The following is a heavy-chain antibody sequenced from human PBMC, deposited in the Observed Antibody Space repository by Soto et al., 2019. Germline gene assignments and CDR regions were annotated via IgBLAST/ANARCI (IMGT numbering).Heavy chain of an antibody. D-gene: IGHD6-19*01. V-gene: IGHV2-5*02. J-gene: IGHJ1*01. CDR1: GFSLSTSGVG. CDR2: VYWDDGN. CDR3: ARTPADIAVAGTTEYFQH. Sequence: SGPTLVNPTQTLTLTCTFSGFSLSTSGVGVGWIRQPPGKALEWLALVYWDDGNRYSPSLKSRLTITKDTSKNQVVLTMTNMDPVDTATYYCARTPADIAVAGTTEYFQHWGQGTLVTVSS.